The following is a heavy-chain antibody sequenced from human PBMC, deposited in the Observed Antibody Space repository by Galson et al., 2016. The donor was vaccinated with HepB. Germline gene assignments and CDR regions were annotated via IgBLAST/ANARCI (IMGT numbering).Heavy chain of an antibody. V-gene: IGHV3-43D*04. D-gene: IGHD2-21*02. Sequence: SLRLSCAASGFTFDDYAMQWVRQTPGRGLEWVALISWDGIRKQYADSVKGRFTISRDNTKNSMNLQLNSLRPEDAALYFCAKGGCVGDCYGPLDFWGQGTLVAVSS. CDR3: AKGGCVGDCYGPLDF. CDR2: ISWDGIRK. J-gene: IGHJ1*01. CDR1: GFTFDDYA.